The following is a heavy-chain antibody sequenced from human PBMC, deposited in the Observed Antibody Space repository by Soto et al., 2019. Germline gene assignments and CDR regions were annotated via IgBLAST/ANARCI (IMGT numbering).Heavy chain of an antibody. CDR3: ARGAGGWGFY. Sequence: QVQLVQSGAEVKKPGASVKVSCKASGGTFSSYTISWVRQAPGQGLEGMGRISPILGIANYAQKFQGRVTITADKSTCTAYMELSSLRSEDADVYYCARGAGGWGFYWGQGTLVTVSS. D-gene: IGHD6-19*01. V-gene: IGHV1-69*02. CDR1: GGTFSSYT. J-gene: IGHJ4*02. CDR2: ISPILGIA.